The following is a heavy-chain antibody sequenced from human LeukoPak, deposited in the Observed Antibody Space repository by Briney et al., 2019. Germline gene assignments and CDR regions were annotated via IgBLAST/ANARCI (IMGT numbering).Heavy chain of an antibody. J-gene: IGHJ5*02. Sequence: GESLKISCKGSGYTFTSYWIGWVRQMPGRGLELMGIIYPGRSDTIYSPAFQGQVTISADKSISTAYLQWSSLQASDTAMYYCARPLHDYSKYWFDPWGQGTLVTVSS. CDR3: ARPLHDYSKYWFDP. CDR2: IYPGRSDT. D-gene: IGHD4-11*01. CDR1: GYTFTSYW. V-gene: IGHV5-51*01.